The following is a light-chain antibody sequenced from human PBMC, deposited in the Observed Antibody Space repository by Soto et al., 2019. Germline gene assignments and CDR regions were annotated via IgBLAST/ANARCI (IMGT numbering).Light chain of an antibody. J-gene: IGKJ5*01. CDR1: QSVSSN. V-gene: IGKV3-15*01. CDR3: QQYNNWPPVT. Sequence: ETLMTQSPATLSVSPGERATLSCRASQSVSSNLAWYQQKPGQAPRLLIYGASTRATGIPTRFSGSGSGTEFTLTISSLQSEDFAVYYCQQYNNWPPVTVGQGTRLEIK. CDR2: GAS.